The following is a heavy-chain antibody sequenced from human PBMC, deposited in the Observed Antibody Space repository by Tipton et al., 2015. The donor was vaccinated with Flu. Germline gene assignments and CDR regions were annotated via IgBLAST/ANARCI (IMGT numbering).Heavy chain of an antibody. V-gene: IGHV4-38-2*01. J-gene: IGHJ5*02. D-gene: IGHD4-11*01. CDR1: GYSIGTGYY. Sequence: TLSLTCAVSGYSIGTGYYWGWVRQPPGKGLEYIASFKPGGVMFYSTSLKSRLTISVDTSTNQFSLTLTSVTAADTAVYYCARRDYSNYVSEPKNWFHPWGQGTLVTVSS. CDR2: FKPGGVM. CDR3: ARRDYSNYVSEPKNWFHP.